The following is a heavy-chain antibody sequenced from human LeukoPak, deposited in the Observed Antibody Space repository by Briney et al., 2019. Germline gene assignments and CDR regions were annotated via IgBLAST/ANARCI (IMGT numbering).Heavy chain of an antibody. J-gene: IGHJ3*02. CDR1: XYSXXXXW. D-gene: IGHD6-19*01. CDR3: ARPYNSGWLKAFDI. CDR2: XYPGDSDT. Sequence: IXXKGSXYSXXXXWIGXXXXVPXXXXXXMGXXYPGDSDTRYSPSFQGQVTMSAAKSISTAYLQWSSLRASDTAMYYCARPYNSGWLKAFDIWGQGTMVTVSS. V-gene: IGHV5-51*01.